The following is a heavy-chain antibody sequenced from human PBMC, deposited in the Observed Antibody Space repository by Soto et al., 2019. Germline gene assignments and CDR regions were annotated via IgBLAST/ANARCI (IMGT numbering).Heavy chain of an antibody. D-gene: IGHD6-19*01. J-gene: IGHJ5*02. CDR3: ARHRLVDSSGWYFNWFDP. CDR1: GGSISSSSYY. V-gene: IGHV4-39*01. Sequence: SETLSLTCTVSGGSISSSSYYWGWIRQPPGKGLEWIGSIYYSGSTYYNPSLKSRVTISVDTPKNQFSLKLSSVTAADTAVYYCARHRLVDSSGWYFNWFDPWGQGTLVT. CDR2: IYYSGST.